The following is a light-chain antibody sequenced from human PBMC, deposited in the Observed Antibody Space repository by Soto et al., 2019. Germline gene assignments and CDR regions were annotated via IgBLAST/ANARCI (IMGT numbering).Light chain of an antibody. V-gene: IGKV3-15*01. J-gene: IGKJ1*01. CDR3: LQYNDWPRT. CDR1: QSVSTN. Sequence: IMMTQSPDTLSVSPGDRVTLSCRASQSVSTNLAWYQHKPGQAPRLLIYGASTGASGMSARFSGSGSETEFTLTISSLLPEDFAVYYCLQYNDWPRTFGQGTKVDIK. CDR2: GAS.